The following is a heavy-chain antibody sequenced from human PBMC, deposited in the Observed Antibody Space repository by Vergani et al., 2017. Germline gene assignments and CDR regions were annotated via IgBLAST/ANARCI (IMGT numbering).Heavy chain of an antibody. D-gene: IGHD4-11*01. CDR2: IDHTGRP. Sequence: QVQLQQWGGGLLKPSETLSLTCVVNGGSFTSYNWTWIRQSPGEGLEWVGDIDHTGRPDYNPSLNRRLTLSVDKSRNQFSLTLNSVTATDTAIYFCARVNTETNGHLYYYYFMDVWGQGTAVTVS. CDR3: ARVNTETNGHLYYYYFMDV. CDR1: GGSFTSYN. J-gene: IGHJ6*03. V-gene: IGHV4-34*01.